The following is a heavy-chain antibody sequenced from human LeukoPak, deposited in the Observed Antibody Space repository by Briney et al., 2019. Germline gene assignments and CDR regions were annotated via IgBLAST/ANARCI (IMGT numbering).Heavy chain of an antibody. J-gene: IGHJ6*02. D-gene: IGHD2-2*01. CDR1: GYTLTELS. CDR2: FDPEDGET. V-gene: IGHV1-24*01. CDR3: ARDGYCSSTSCYRVGLYYYGMDV. Sequence: ASVKVSCKVSGYTLTELSMHWVRQAPGKGLEWMGGFDPEDGETIYAQKFQGRVTMTTDTSTSTAYMELRSLRSDDTAVYYCARDGYCSSTSCYRVGLYYYGMDVWGQGTTVTVSS.